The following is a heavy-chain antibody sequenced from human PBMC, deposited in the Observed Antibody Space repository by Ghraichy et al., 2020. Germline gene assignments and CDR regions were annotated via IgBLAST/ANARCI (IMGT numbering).Heavy chain of an antibody. CDR2: ISWNSGSI. V-gene: IGHV3-9*01. Sequence: GGSLRLSCAASGFTFDDYAMHWVRQAPGKGLEWVSGISWNSGSIGYADSVKGRFTISRDNAKNSLYLQMNSLRAEDTALYYCAASYYGMDVWGQGTTVTVSS. J-gene: IGHJ6*02. CDR3: AASYYGMDV. CDR1: GFTFDDYA.